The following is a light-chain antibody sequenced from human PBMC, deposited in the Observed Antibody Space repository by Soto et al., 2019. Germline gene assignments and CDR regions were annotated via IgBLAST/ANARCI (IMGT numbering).Light chain of an antibody. CDR2: QAS. CDR1: QNINVW. V-gene: IGKV1-5*03. Sequence: DIQMTQSPSTLSASIGDIVTITCRASQNINVWLAWYQQKPGKAPKFLIYQASTLQSGVPSRFSGSGSGTEFTLTISSLQPDDFATYYCQQHEAYPRTFGQGTKVEIK. J-gene: IGKJ1*01. CDR3: QQHEAYPRT.